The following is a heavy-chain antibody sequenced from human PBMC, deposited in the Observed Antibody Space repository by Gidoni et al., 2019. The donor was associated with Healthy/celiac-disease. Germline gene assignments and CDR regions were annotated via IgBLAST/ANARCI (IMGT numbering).Heavy chain of an antibody. CDR2: ISYDGSNT. CDR1: GFTFSSYA. J-gene: IGHJ4*02. Sequence: QVQLVESGGGVVQPGRSLRLSCAASGFTFSSYAMHWVRQAPGKGLEWVAVISYDGSNTYYADSVKGRFTISRDNSKNTLYLQMNSLRAEDTAVYYCARDHISVSSVGLTYYFDYWGQGTLVTVSS. D-gene: IGHD3-22*01. CDR3: ARDHISVSSVGLTYYFDY. V-gene: IGHV3-30-3*01.